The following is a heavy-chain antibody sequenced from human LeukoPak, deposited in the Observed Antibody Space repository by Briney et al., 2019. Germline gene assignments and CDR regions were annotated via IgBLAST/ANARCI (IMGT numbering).Heavy chain of an antibody. V-gene: IGHV1-8*01. D-gene: IGHD3-3*01. CDR3: ARGDVRENWFDP. CDR2: MNPNSGNT. J-gene: IGHJ5*02. Sequence: ASVKVSCKASGYTFTSYDINWVRQATGQGRERMGWMNPNSGNTGYAQKFQARLTITRNTSISTAYIELSSLRSDDTAVYYCARGDVRENWFDPWGQGTLVTVSS. CDR1: GYTFTSYD.